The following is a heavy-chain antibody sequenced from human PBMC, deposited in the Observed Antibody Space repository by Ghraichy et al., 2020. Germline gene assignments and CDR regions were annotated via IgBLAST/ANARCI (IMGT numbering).Heavy chain of an antibody. J-gene: IGHJ1*01. V-gene: IGHV1-2*02. CDR1: GYTFTGYY. Sequence: ASVKVSCKASGYTFTGYYMHWVRQAPGQGLEWMGWINPNSGGTNYAQKFQGRVTMTRDTSISTAYMELSRLRSDDTAVYYCAREYSSSSSEVGEQGVRSYFQHWGQGTLVTVSS. CDR2: INPNSGGT. D-gene: IGHD6-6*01. CDR3: AREYSSSSSEVGEQGVRSYFQH.